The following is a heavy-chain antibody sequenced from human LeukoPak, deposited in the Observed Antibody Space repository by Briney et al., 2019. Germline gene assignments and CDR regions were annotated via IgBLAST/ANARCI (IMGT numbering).Heavy chain of an antibody. Sequence: GASVKVSCKASGYTLTDYFMHWVRQAPGQGLEWMGWINPNSGGTNYAQKFQGRVTMTRDTSISTASMELSSLTSDDTAVYYCARDRDVDFDYWGQGTLVTVSS. CDR1: GYTLTDYF. CDR3: ARDRDVDFDY. D-gene: IGHD2-21*02. J-gene: IGHJ4*02. V-gene: IGHV1-2*02. CDR2: INPNSGGT.